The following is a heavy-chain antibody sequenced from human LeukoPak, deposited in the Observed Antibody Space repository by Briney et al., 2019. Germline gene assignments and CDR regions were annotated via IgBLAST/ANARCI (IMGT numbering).Heavy chain of an antibody. CDR1: GFSFNESY. CDR3: VRGKRRFDY. CDR2: ISGSGNSM. V-gene: IGHV3-11*01. Sequence: GGSLRLSCAASGFSFNESYMSWIRQAPGKGLEWVAYISGSGNSMYYTDSARGRFAISRDNARNSLFLHMSSLRADDTAVFYCVRGKRRFDYWGRGTLVSVSS. J-gene: IGHJ4*02.